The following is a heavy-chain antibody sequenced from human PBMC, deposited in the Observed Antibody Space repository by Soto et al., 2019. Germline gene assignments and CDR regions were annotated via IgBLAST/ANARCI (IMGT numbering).Heavy chain of an antibody. V-gene: IGHV4-30-4*01. Sequence: ASETLSLTCTVSGGSISSGDSYWSWIRQPPGKGLEWIGYIYYTGSTYYNPSLESRVTISVDTSKNQFSLKLNSMTAADTAAYYCARERAPRYTYYYGTDVWGQGTKVTVYS. CDR3: ARERAPRYTYYYGTDV. CDR1: GGSISSGDSY. J-gene: IGHJ6*02. D-gene: IGHD2-2*02. CDR2: IYYTGST.